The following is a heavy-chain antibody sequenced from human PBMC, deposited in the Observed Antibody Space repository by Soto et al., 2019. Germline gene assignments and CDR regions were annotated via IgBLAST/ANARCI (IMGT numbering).Heavy chain of an antibody. CDR2: INPSGGST. CDR3: AREPLSVAARLRGGTDRGGMDV. CDR1: GYTFTSYY. V-gene: IGHV1-46*01. Sequence: QVQLVQSGAEVKKPGASVKVSCKASGYTFTSYYMHWVRQAPGQGLEWMGIINPSGGSTSYAQKFQGRVTMTRDTSTSTVYRELSSLGSEDTAVSYCAREPLSVAARLRGGTDRGGMDVWGQGTTVTVSS. D-gene: IGHD6-6*01. J-gene: IGHJ6*02.